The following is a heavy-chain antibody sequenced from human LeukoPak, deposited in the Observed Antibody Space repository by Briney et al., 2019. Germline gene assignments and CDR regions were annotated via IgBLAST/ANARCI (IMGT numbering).Heavy chain of an antibody. Sequence: PGESLKISCKGSGFSFTSYWIGWVRQMPGKGLEWMGIIYPGDSETRYSPSSQGQVTISADKSISSAYLQWSSLKASDTAMYYCARRPMPSAGYYFDFWGQGTLVTVSS. CDR3: ARRPMPSAGYYFDF. CDR2: IYPGDSET. V-gene: IGHV5-51*01. D-gene: IGHD6-13*01. J-gene: IGHJ4*01. CDR1: GFSFTSYW.